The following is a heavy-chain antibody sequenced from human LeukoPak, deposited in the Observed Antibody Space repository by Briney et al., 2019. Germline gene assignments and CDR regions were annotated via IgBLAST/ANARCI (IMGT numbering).Heavy chain of an antibody. J-gene: IGHJ5*02. CDR3: ARGPLNWFDP. V-gene: IGHV4-59*08. CDR1: GGSISSYY. Sequence: SETLSLTCSVSGGSISSYYWSWIRQPPGKGLEWIGYIYYSGSTKYNPSLKSRVTISVDTSKNQFSLKLTSVTAADAAVYYCARGPLNWFDPWGQGTLVTVSS. CDR2: IYYSGST.